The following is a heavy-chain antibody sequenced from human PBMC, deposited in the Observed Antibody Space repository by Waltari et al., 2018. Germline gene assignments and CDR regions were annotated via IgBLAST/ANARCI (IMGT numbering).Heavy chain of an antibody. Sequence: EVQLVQSGAEVKKPGESLRISCKGSGYSFTNHWIAWVRQMPGKGLEWMGINYPGNSETRDSPSFQGQVTISADESLTTAYLQWGSLKASDTAMYYCARLRGRSPADDLDYWGQGTLVSVSS. CDR2: NYPGNSET. CDR1: GYSFTNHW. J-gene: IGHJ4*02. V-gene: IGHV5-51*01. CDR3: ARLRGRSPADDLDY. D-gene: IGHD3-10*01.